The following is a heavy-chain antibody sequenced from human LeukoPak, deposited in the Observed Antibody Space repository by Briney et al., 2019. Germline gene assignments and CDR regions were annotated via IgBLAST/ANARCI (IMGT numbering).Heavy chain of an antibody. CDR2: IYSGGST. CDR1: EFTVSSNY. Sequence: GGSLRLSCAASEFTVSSNYMSWVRQAPGKGLEWVSVIYSGGSTYYADSVKGRFTISRDNSKNTLYLQMNSLRAEDTAVYYCAKTYYYDSSGYSPHFDYWGQGTLVTVSS. V-gene: IGHV3-53*01. D-gene: IGHD3-22*01. CDR3: AKTYYYDSSGYSPHFDY. J-gene: IGHJ4*02.